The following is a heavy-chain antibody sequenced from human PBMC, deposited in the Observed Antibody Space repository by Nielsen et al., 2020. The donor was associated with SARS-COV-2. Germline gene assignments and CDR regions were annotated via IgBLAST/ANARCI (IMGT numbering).Heavy chain of an antibody. D-gene: IGHD3-16*01. Sequence: SETLSLTCTVSGGSISTYYWSLIRQPPGKGLEWIGYVYYSGSTTYNPSLKSRVTISVDTSKSQFFLKLSSVTAADTAVYYCANWGHAFDIWGQGTMVTVSS. CDR3: ANWGHAFDI. CDR2: VYYSGST. V-gene: IGHV4-59*12. J-gene: IGHJ3*02. CDR1: GGSISTYY.